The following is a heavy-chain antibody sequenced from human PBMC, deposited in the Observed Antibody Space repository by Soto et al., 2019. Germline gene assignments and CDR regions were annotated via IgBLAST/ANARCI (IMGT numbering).Heavy chain of an antibody. CDR3: ERSLHLLRGCAFDY. D-gene: IGHD1-26*01. V-gene: IGHV1-46*04. Sequence: QVQLVQSGAEVKNPGASVKVSCKASGYTFTTYFIQWVRQAPGQGLEWMGIINPGDGTTSDAQKLQGRAPMTVASCPSQVYMDRSGLRSEDTAVYYCERSLHLLRGCAFDYWGQGTLVTVSS. CDR2: INPGDGTT. J-gene: IGHJ4*02. CDR1: GYTFTTYF.